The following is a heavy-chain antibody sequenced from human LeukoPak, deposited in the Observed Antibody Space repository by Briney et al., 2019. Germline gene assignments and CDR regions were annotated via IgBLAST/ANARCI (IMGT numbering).Heavy chain of an antibody. CDR3: ARIREEMATMGYYYDY. CDR2: IKQDGGDK. V-gene: IGHV3-7*01. Sequence: GGSLRLSCAASGFTFSSYWMSWVRQAPGKGLEWVANIKQDGGDKYYVDSVKGRFTISRDNAKNSLYQQMNSLRAEDTAVYYCARIREEMATMGYYYDYWGQGILVTVSS. J-gene: IGHJ4*02. CDR1: GFTFSSYW. D-gene: IGHD5-24*01.